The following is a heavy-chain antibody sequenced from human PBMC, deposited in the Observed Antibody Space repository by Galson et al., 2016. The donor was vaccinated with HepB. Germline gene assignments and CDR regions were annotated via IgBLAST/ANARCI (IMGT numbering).Heavy chain of an antibody. CDR3: ASGPHWNLAY. CDR1: GFTFNDYD. V-gene: IGHV3-13*01. D-gene: IGHD1-1*01. Sequence: SLRLSCAISGFTFNDYDMYWVRQGTGESLEWVATMGPFGDKHYPGSVKGRFTVSRESAENSLYLQMDSLRAGDSGMYYCASGPHWNLAYWGRGTLVTVSS. CDR2: MGPFGDK. J-gene: IGHJ4*02.